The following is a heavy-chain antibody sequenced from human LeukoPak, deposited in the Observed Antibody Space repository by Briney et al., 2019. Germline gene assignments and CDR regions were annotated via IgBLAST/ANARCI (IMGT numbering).Heavy chain of an antibody. CDR3: ASHKGF. V-gene: IGHV4-59*01. J-gene: IGHJ4*02. Sequence: SETLSLTCTVSGGSISNNYWSWFRQPPGKGLEWIGYIYYSGSTNYNPSLKSRVTISVDTSKSQFSLKLSSVTAADTAVYYCASHKGFWGQGTLVTVSS. CDR2: IYYSGST. CDR1: GGSISNNY.